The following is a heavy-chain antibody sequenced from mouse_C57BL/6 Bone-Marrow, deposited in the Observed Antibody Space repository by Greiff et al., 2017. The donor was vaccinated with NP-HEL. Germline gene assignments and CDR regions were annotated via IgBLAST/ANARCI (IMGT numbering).Heavy chain of an antibody. CDR3: ARREGNYNYFDY. Sequence: EVHLVESGGDLVKPGGSLKLSCAASGFTFSSYGMSWVRQTPDKRLEWVATISSGGSYTYYPDSVKGRFTISRDNAKNTLYLQMSSLKSEDTAMYYCARREGNYNYFDYWGQGTTLTVSS. CDR1: GFTFSSYG. D-gene: IGHD2-1*01. J-gene: IGHJ2*01. CDR2: ISSGGSYT. V-gene: IGHV5-6*01.